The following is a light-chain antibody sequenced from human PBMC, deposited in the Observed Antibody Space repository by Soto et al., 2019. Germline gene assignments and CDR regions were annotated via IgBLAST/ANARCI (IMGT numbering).Light chain of an antibody. J-gene: IGLJ2*01. V-gene: IGLV3-21*04. CDR1: NIGRKS. CDR3: QVWDSGVDHII. Sequence: SYELTQPPSVSVAPGKTASITCEGNNIGRKSVHWYQQRPGQAPMVVIYYDGDRPSGIPERFSGSNSGTAATLTISGVEAGEEADYYCQVWDSGVDHIIFGGGTKLTVL. CDR2: YDG.